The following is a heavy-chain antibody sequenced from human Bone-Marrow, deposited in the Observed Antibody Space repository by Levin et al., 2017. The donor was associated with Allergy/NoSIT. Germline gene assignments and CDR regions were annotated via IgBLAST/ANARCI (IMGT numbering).Heavy chain of an antibody. Sequence: GESLKISCKASGYTFASGGLSWVRQAPGRGLEWMGWISPYNGNKKYAQNFQGRVSLTTDASTSTAYMELRSLRSDDTAIYYCAREPSGSGMDYWGQGTLVSVSS. CDR2: ISPYNGNK. CDR3: AREPSGSGMDY. V-gene: IGHV1-18*04. CDR1: GYTFASGG. D-gene: IGHD3-10*01. J-gene: IGHJ4*02.